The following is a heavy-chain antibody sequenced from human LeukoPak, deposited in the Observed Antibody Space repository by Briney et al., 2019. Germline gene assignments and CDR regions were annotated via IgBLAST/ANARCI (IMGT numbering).Heavy chain of an antibody. CDR1: GYTFRNYG. CDR3: ARDIGVNRFDY. V-gene: IGHV1-18*01. Sequence: ASVNVSCKASGYTFRNYGISWVRQAPGQGLEWMGWIHAKEGDMNYPQKFEGRLTLSTDTATSTAYMELRGLRSDDTAVYYCARDIGVNRFDYWGQGTLITVSS. CDR2: IHAKEGDM. J-gene: IGHJ4*01. D-gene: IGHD3-16*01.